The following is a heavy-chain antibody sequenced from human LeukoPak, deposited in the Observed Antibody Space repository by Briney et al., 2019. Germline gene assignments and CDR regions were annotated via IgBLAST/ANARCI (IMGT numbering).Heavy chain of an antibody. CDR3: AKSGYNRFDY. V-gene: IGHV3-23*01. Sequence: GGSLRLSCAASGFTFSSSAMSWVRQAPGKGLEWVSSISGSGSGGSTYYADSVKGRFTISRDNSKNTLYLQMNSLRDEDTAVYYCAKSGYNRFDYWGQGTLVTVSS. CDR2: ISGSGSGGST. D-gene: IGHD5-24*01. CDR1: GFTFSSSA. J-gene: IGHJ4*02.